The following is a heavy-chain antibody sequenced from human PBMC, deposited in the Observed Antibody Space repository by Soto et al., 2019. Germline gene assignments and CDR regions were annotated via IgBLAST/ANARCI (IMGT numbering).Heavy chain of an antibody. CDR3: SRGSSSSEYYYYYYMDV. CDR2: ISAYNGNT. D-gene: IGHD6-6*01. V-gene: IGHV1-18*01. Sequence: QVQLVQSGAEVKKPGASVKVSCKASGYTFTSYGISWVRQAPGQGLEWMGWISAYNGNTNYAQKLQGRVTMTTDTCTSTAYMELRSLRSDDTAVYYCSRGSSSSEYYYYYYMDVWGKGTTVTVSS. CDR1: GYTFTSYG. J-gene: IGHJ6*03.